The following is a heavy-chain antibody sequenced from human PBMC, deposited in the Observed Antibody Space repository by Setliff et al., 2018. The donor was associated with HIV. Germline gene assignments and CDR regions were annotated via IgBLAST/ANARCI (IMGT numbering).Heavy chain of an antibody. Sequence: ASVKVSCKASGYTFTSYGISWVRQAPGQGLEWMGWINAGNGNTIYSQKFQGRVTITRDTSASTAYMGLSSLRSEDTAVYYCAREAPRYASGAFDMWGLGTMVTVSS. V-gene: IGHV1-3*01. CDR1: GYTFTSYG. CDR3: AREAPRYASGAFDM. D-gene: IGHD3-10*01. CDR2: INAGNGNT. J-gene: IGHJ3*02.